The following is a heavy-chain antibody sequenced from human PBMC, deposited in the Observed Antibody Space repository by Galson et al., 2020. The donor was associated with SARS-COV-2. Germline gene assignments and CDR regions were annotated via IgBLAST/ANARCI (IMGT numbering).Heavy chain of an antibody. CDR1: GFSLSTSGVG. Sequence: SGPTLVKPTQTLTLTCTFSGFSLSTSGVGVGWIRQPPGKALEWLALIYWDGDKRYSPSLKSRLTITKDSSKNQVVLTLTNMDPLDTATYYCAHRRGIPERYYFDYWGQGTLVTVSS. CDR2: IYWDGDK. D-gene: IGHD2-21*01. V-gene: IGHV2-5*02. CDR3: AHRRGIPERYYFDY. J-gene: IGHJ4*02.